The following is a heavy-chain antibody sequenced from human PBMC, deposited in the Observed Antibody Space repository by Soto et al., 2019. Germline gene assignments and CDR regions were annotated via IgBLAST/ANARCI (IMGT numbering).Heavy chain of an antibody. CDR2: ISVSGDIT. V-gene: IGHV3-23*01. Sequence: EVQLLESGGALVQPGGSLRLSCAASGFTFSSYAMSWVRQAPGKGLEWVSAISVSGDITYYADSVKGRFSISRDNSKDTMYLQVNSLRAEDTAIYYCAKDRSRGITVTADYWGQGTLVTVSS. J-gene: IGHJ4*02. D-gene: IGHD4-17*01. CDR1: GFTFSSYA. CDR3: AKDRSRGITVTADY.